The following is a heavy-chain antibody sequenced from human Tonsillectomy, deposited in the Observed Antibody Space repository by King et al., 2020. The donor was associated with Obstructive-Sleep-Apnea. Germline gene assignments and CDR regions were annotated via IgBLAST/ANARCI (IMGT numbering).Heavy chain of an antibody. J-gene: IGHJ4*02. D-gene: IGHD2-2*01. CDR3: AGDIQPAATLNFDY. V-gene: IGHV4-38-2*02. Sequence: QLQESGPGLVKPSETLSLTCTVSGYSISNGYYWGWIRQPPGKGLEWIGNIYYSGSTYYNPSLKSRVTISVDTSKNQFSLKLSSVTAADTAVYYCAGDIQPAATLNFDYWGQGTLVTVSS. CDR2: IYYSGST. CDR1: GYSISNGYY.